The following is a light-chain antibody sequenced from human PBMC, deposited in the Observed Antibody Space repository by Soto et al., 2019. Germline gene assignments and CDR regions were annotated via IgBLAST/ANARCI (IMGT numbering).Light chain of an antibody. J-gene: IGKJ5*01. CDR1: QSVSSY. V-gene: IGKV3-11*01. Sequence: EILLTQSPATLSWSPGERATLSCGGSQSVSSYLAWYQQKPGQAPRLLIYDASNRATGIPARFSGSGSGTDFTLTISSLETEDFAVYYCQQRSNWHTITFGQGTRLEIK. CDR2: DAS. CDR3: QQRSNWHTIT.